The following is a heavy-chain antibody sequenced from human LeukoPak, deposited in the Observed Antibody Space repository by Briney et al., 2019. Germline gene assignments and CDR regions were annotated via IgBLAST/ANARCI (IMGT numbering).Heavy chain of an antibody. D-gene: IGHD5-18*01. V-gene: IGHV3-30*18. CDR1: GFTFSSYG. CDR3: AKSGRRGYSYGHRFKYYFDY. J-gene: IGHJ4*02. Sequence: GGSLRLSCAASGFTFSSYGMHWVRQAPGKGLEWVAVMSYDGSNKYYADSVKGRFTISRDNSKNTLYLQMNSLRAEDTAVYYCAKSGRRGYSYGHRFKYYFDYWGQGTLVTVSS. CDR2: MSYDGSNK.